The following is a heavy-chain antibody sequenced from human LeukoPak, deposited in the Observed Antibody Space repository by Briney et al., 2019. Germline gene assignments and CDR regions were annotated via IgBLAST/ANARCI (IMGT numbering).Heavy chain of an antibody. D-gene: IGHD2-21*02. Sequence: GGSLRLSCAASGFTFSSYAMSWVRQAPGKGLEWVSAISGGGGITYYADSVTGRFTISRDNSKDTLFLQMHGLRPGDTAVYYCVREDTPATANYWGQGTLVTISS. CDR1: GFTFSSYA. CDR2: ISGGGGIT. CDR3: VREDTPATANY. J-gene: IGHJ4*02. V-gene: IGHV3-23*01.